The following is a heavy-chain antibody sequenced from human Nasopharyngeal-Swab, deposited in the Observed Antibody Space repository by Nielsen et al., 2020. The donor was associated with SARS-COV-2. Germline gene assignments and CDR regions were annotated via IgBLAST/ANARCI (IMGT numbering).Heavy chain of an antibody. D-gene: IGHD3-3*01. CDR1: GGSFSGYY. CDR2: INHSGST. J-gene: IGHJ6*02. V-gene: IGHV4-34*01. Sequence: GSLRPSCAVYGGSFSGYYWSWIRQPPGKGLEWIGEINHSGSTNYNPSLKSRVTISVDTSKNQFSLKLSSVTAADTAVYYCARRQGYDFWSGSYYYGMDVWGQGTTVTVSS. CDR3: ARRQGYDFWSGSYYYGMDV.